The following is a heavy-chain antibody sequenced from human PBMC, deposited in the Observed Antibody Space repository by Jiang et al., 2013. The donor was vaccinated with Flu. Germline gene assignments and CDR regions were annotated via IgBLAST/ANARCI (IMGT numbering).Heavy chain of an antibody. CDR1: GYTFTSYY. CDR2: INPSGGST. Sequence: SGAEVKKPGASVKVSCKASGYTFTSYYMHWVRQAPGQGLEWMGIINPSGGSTSYAQKFQGRVTMTRDTSTSTVYMELSSLRSEDTAVYYCARDIVVVPAALYYGMDVWGKGTTVTV. V-gene: IGHV1-46*01. J-gene: IGHJ6*04. D-gene: IGHD2-2*01. CDR3: ARDIVVVPAALYYGMDV.